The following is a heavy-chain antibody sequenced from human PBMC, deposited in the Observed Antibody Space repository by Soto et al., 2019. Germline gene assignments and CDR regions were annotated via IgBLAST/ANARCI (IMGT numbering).Heavy chain of an antibody. D-gene: IGHD3-10*01. CDR2: ISSSGSTT. CDR3: ATRSGGGGAFDF. V-gene: IGHV3-48*03. CDR1: GFTFNTYE. J-gene: IGHJ3*01. Sequence: EVHLVESGGGLVQPGGSPRLSCAASGFTFNTYEMNWVRQAPGKGLEWVSYISSSGSTTYYADYVKGRFTISRDNAKNSLYLEMNSLRAEDTAIYYCATRSGGGGAFDFWGQGTMVTVSS.